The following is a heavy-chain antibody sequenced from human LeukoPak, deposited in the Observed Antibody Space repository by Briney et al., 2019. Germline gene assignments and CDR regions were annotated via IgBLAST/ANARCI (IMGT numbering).Heavy chain of an antibody. CDR3: AREWGGSPNYFDY. D-gene: IGHD3-16*01. V-gene: IGHV3-20*04. Sequence: PGGSLRLSCAASGFTFDDYGMSWVRQAPGKWLECVSGINWNGGSTGYADSVKGRFTISRDNAKNSLHLQMNSLRAEDTALYYCAREWGGSPNYFDYWGQGTLVTVSS. CDR1: GFTFDDYG. J-gene: IGHJ4*02. CDR2: INWNGGST.